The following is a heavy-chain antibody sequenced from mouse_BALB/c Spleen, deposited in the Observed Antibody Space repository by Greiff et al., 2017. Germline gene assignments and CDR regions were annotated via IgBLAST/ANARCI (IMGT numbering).Heavy chain of an antibody. CDR3: AGGGGTVY. J-gene: IGHJ3*01. CDR1: GFNIKDYY. D-gene: IGHD1-1*02. V-gene: IGHV14-1*02. CDR2: IDPENGNT. Sequence: VQLKESGAELVRPGALVKLSCKASGFNIKDYYMHWVKQRPEQGLEWIGWIDPENGNTIYDPKFQGKASITADTSSNTAYLQLSSLTSEDTAVYYCAGGGGTVYWGQGTLVTVSA.